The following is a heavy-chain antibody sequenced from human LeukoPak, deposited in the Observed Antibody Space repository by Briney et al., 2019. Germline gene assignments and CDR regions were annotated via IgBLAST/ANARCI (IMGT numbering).Heavy chain of an antibody. V-gene: IGHV3-7*01. J-gene: IGHJ4*02. CDR2: IKEDGGEK. Sequence: GRSLRLSCAAAGITFSGYAMHLVRQAPGKGLEWVAHIKEDGGEKHYVDPVKGRFTISRDNAKNSLYLQMNSLRAEDTAMYHCARDRGYCSGGTCYALWDYWGQGTLVTVSS. D-gene: IGHD2-15*01. CDR3: ARDRGYCSGGTCYALWDY. CDR1: GITFSGYA.